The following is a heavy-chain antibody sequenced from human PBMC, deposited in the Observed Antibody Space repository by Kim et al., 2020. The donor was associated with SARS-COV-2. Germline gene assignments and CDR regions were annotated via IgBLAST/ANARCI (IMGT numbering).Heavy chain of an antibody. Sequence: GGSLRLSCAASGFTFSSYAMSWVRQAPGKGLEWVSAISSSGGSTYYADSVKGRFTISRDNSKNTLYLQMNSLRAEDTAVYYCAKTTYYDILTGYYVTTVVTPGFYSWGQGDPFTAS. D-gene: IGHD3-9*01. V-gene: IGHV3-23*01. CDR2: ISSSGGST. CDR1: GFTFSSYA. J-gene: IGHJ4*02. CDR3: AKTTYYDILTGYYVTTVVTPGFYS.